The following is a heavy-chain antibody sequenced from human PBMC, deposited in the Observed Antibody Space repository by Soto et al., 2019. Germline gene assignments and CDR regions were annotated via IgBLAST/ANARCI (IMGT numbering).Heavy chain of an antibody. CDR3: ARAGAGYCSSTSCSPIPSHYYGMDV. CDR1: GGTFSSYA. Sequence: VASVKVSCKASGGTFSSYAISWVRQAPGQGLEWMGGIIPIFGTANYAQKFQGRVTITADKSTSTAYMELSSLRSEDTAVYYCARAGAGYCSSTSCSPIPSHYYGMDVWGQGPRSPSP. J-gene: IGHJ6*02. V-gene: IGHV1-69*06. CDR2: IIPIFGTA. D-gene: IGHD2-2*01.